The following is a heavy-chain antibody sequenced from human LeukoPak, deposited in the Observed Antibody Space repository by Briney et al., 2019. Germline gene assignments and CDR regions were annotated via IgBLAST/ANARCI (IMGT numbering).Heavy chain of an antibody. J-gene: IGHJ5*02. CDR2: ISSSGSTL. Sequence: GGSLRLSCAASGFTFSDYYMSRIRQAPGKGLEWVSYISSSGSTLYYADSVKGRFTISRDNAKNSLYLQMHSLRAEDTAVYYCARDILRCGGECFPNWFDPWGQGTLVTASS. CDR1: GFTFSDYY. V-gene: IGHV3-11*01. D-gene: IGHD2-21*01. CDR3: ARDILRCGGECFPNWFDP.